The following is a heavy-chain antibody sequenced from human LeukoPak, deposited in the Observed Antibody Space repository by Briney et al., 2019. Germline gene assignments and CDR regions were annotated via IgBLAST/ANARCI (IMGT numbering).Heavy chain of an antibody. CDR1: GFTFSSYW. Sequence: GGSLRLSCAASGFTFSSYWMSWVRQAPGKGLEWVANIKQDGSENYYVDSVKGRFTISRDNAKNSLYLQMNSLRAEDTAVYYCARSIVGATKYSDYWGQGTLVTVSS. D-gene: IGHD1-26*01. J-gene: IGHJ4*02. CDR2: IKQDGSEN. CDR3: ARSIVGATKYSDY. V-gene: IGHV3-7*01.